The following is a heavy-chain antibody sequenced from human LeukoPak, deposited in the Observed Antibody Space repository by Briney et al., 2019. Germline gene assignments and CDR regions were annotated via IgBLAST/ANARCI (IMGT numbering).Heavy chain of an antibody. CDR2: IDHSGST. V-gene: IGHV4-34*01. CDR3: ARSYYDILTGYPYYYYYGMDV. CDR1: GGSFSGYY. Sequence: SETLSLTCAVYGGSFSGYYWSWIRQPPGKGLEWIGEIDHSGSTNSNPSLKSRVTISVDTSKNQFSLKLSSVTAADTAVYYCARSYYDILTGYPYYYYYGMDVWGQGTTVTVSS. J-gene: IGHJ6*02. D-gene: IGHD3-9*01.